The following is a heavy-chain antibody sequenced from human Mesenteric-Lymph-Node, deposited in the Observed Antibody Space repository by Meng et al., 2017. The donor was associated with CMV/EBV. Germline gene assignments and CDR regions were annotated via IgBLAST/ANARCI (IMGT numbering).Heavy chain of an antibody. CDR3: ARDGPGYYGMDV. CDR2: IYSGGSST. CDR1: GFTFSSFA. Sequence: GGSLRLSCAASGFTFSSFAMSWVRQAPGKGLEWVSVIYSGGSSTYYADSVKGRSTISRDNSKNTLYLQMNSLRAEDTAVYYCARDGPGYYGMDVWGQGTTVTVSS. V-gene: IGHV3-23*03. J-gene: IGHJ6*02.